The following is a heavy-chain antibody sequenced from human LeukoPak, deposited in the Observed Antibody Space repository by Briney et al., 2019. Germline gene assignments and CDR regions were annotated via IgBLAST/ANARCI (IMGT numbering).Heavy chain of an antibody. CDR1: EFNFEDYT. CDR3: VKDKTSRGSGSYWSYGMDV. J-gene: IGHJ6*02. D-gene: IGHD3-10*01. Sequence: GGSLRLSWAAVEFNFEDYTTHWVRQPPGKGLEWVSLVTGVGSPTYYAGSVKGRFNISRDNSETSLHLQMNSLRSEDTAVYYCVKDKTSRGSGSYWSYGMDVWGQGTTVTVSS. V-gene: IGHV3-43*01. CDR2: VTGVGSPT.